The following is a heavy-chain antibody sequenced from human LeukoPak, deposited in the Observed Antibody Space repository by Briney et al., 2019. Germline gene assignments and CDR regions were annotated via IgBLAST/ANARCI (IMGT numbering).Heavy chain of an antibody. CDR3: ARHQYYYDSSGWTPYYFDY. V-gene: IGHV3-23*01. D-gene: IGHD3-22*01. CDR1: GFTFSSYA. CDR2: ISGSGGST. Sequence: GGSLRLSCAASGFTFSSYAMSWVRQAPGKGLEWVSAISGSGGSTYYADSVKGRFTISRDKSKNTLYLQMNSLRAEDTAVYYCARHQYYYDSSGWTPYYFDYWGQGTLVTVSS. J-gene: IGHJ4*02.